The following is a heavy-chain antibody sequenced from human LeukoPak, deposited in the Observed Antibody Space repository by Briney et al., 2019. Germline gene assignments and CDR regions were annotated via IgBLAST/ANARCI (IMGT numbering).Heavy chain of an antibody. CDR3: AREYYYDSSGYSH. CDR1: GYTFTGYY. CDR2: INPNSGGT. J-gene: IGHJ4*02. D-gene: IGHD3-22*01. V-gene: IGHV1-2*02. Sequence: ASVKVSCKASGYTFTGYYMHWVRQAPGQGLEWMGWINPNSGGTNYAQKFQGRVTMTRDTSISTAYMELSRLRSDDTAVYYCAREYYYDSSGYSHWGRGTLVTVSS.